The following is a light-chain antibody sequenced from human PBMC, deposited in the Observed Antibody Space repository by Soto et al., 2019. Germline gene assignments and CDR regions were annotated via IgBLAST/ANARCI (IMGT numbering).Light chain of an antibody. CDR2: GNN. J-gene: IGLJ3*02. Sequence: QSVLTQPPSVSGAPGQRVTISCTGSSSKIGAGYDVHWYQQLPGTVPKLLIYGNNNRPSGVPDRFSGSKSGTSASLAITGXXXEXXXXXXCQSYDSSLSGWVFGGGTKVTVL. V-gene: IGLV1-40*01. CDR1: SSKIGAGYD. CDR3: QSYDSSLSGWV.